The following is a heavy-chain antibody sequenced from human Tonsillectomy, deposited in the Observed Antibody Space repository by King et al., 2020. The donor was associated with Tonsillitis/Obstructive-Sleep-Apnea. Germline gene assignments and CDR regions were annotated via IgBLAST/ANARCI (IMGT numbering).Heavy chain of an antibody. D-gene: IGHD3-3*01. CDR3: ARQRDFWSGYWTDY. CDR1: GFSLSTSGVG. V-gene: IGHV2-5*02. J-gene: IGHJ4*02. Sequence: ITLKESGPTLVKPTQTLTLTCTFSGFSLSTSGVGVGWIRQPPGKALEWLALIYWDDDKRYSPSLKSRLTITKDTSKNQVVLTMTNMDPGDTATYYCARQRDFWSGYWTDYWGQGTLVTVSS. CDR2: IYWDDDK.